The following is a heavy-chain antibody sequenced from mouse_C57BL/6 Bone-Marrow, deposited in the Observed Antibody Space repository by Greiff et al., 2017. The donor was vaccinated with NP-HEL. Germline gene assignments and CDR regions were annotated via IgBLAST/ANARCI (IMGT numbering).Heavy chain of an antibody. V-gene: IGHV1-26*01. CDR2: INPNNGGT. J-gene: IGHJ3*01. CDR1: GYTFTDYY. D-gene: IGHD1-1*01. CDR3: ARSNYYGAWFAY. Sequence: VQLQQSGPELVKPGASAKISCKASGYTFTDYYMNWVKQSHGKSLEWIGDINPNNGGTSYNQKFKGKATLTVDKSSSTAYMELRSLTSEDSAVYYCARSNYYGAWFAYWGQGTLVTVSA.